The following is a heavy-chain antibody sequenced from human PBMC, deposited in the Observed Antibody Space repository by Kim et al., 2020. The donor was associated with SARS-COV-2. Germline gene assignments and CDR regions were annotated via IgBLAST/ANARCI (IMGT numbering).Heavy chain of an antibody. D-gene: IGHD2-15*01. CDR3: ARSRGRYCSGGSCYSERGYFDY. CDR2: IWYDGSNK. V-gene: IGHV3-33*01. CDR1: GFTFSSYG. J-gene: IGHJ4*02. Sequence: GGSLRLSCAASGFTFSSYGMHWVRQAPGKGLEWVAVIWYDGSNKYYADSVKGRFTISRDNSKNTLYLQMNSLRAEDTAVYYCARSRGRYCSGGSCYSERGYFDYWGQGTLVTVSS.